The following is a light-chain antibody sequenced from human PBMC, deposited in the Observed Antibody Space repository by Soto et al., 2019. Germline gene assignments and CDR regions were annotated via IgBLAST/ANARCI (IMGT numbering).Light chain of an antibody. Sequence: QSALTQPASVSGSPGQSITISCTGTRSDVGNYKYVSWYQQHPGKAPKLIIYEVSNRPSGVSDRFSGSKSGNTASLTISGLQAEDETDYYCLSYTSSGTYVFGTGTKLTVL. J-gene: IGLJ1*01. V-gene: IGLV2-14*01. CDR3: LSYTSSGTYV. CDR1: RSDVGNYKY. CDR2: EVS.